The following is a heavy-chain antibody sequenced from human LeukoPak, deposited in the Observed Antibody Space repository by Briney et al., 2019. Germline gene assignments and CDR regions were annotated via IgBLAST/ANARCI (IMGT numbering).Heavy chain of an antibody. CDR1: GGSISSYY. J-gene: IGHJ4*02. CDR2: IYYSGST. CDR3: ATSSYVWGSYRWDY. Sequence: SETLSLTCTVSGGSISSYYWSWIRQPPGKGLEWIGYIYYSGSTNYNPSLKSRVTISVDTSKNQFSLKLSSVTAADTAVYYCATSSYVWGSYRWDYWGQGTLVTVSS. D-gene: IGHD3-16*02. V-gene: IGHV4-59*08.